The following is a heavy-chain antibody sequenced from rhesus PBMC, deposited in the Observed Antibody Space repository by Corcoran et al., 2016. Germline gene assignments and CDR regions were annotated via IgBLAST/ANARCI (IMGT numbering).Heavy chain of an antibody. CDR2: ITYSGST. CDR1: GGSISSGYYY. D-gene: IGHD3-34*01. V-gene: IGHV4-122*02. J-gene: IGHJ4*01. Sequence: QVQLQESGPGLVKPSETLSLTCAVSGGSISSGYYYWSWIRQPPGKGLEWIGYITYSGSTSYNPSLKIRFTISRDTSKNQFSLKLSSVTAVDTAVYYCARVAGVIPYYFDYWGQGVLVTVSS. CDR3: ARVAGVIPYYFDY.